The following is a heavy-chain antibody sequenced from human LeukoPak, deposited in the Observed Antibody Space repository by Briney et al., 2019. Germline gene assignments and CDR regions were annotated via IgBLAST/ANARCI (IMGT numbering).Heavy chain of an antibody. CDR2: VSSSGTT. V-gene: IGHV4-4*07. CDR1: SGSINGYY. J-gene: IGHJ4*02. CDR3: ARDRGIAQGRVRHPFFDY. Sequence: SSETLSLTCIVSSGSINGYYWNWIRQSADKGLEWIGRVSSSGTTNYNPSLKSRVTMSVDSSKDQFSLRLSSVTAADTAVYYCARDRGIAQGRVRHPFFDYWGQGSLVRVSS. D-gene: IGHD2-15*01.